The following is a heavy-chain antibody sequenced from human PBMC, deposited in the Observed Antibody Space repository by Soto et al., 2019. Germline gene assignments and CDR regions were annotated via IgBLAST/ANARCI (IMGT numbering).Heavy chain of an antibody. D-gene: IGHD2-2*01. V-gene: IGHV4-59*01. CDR1: GGSISSYY. Sequence: QVQLQESGPGLVKPSETLSLTCTVSGGSISSYYWSWIRQPPGKGLEWIGYIYYSGSTNYNPSLKSRVTISVDTSKNQFSLKLSSVTAADTAVYYCATREVPADPEGYYYYYMDVWGKGTTVTVSS. CDR2: IYYSGST. CDR3: ATREVPADPEGYYYYYMDV. J-gene: IGHJ6*03.